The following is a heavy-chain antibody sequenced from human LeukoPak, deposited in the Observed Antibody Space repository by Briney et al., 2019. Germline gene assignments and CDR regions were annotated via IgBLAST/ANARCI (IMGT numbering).Heavy chain of an antibody. J-gene: IGHJ4*02. V-gene: IGHV1-8*01. CDR2: VNPNSGNT. CDR1: GYTFSSYD. D-gene: IGHD1-14*01. Sequence: GASVKVSCKASGYTFSSYDINWVRQATGQGLEWMGWVNPNSGNTGYAQKFQGRVTVTRNTSISTAYMELSSLRSEDTAMYYCARGRNQRDLRLLLYWGQGTLVTVSS. CDR3: ARGRNQRDLRLLLY.